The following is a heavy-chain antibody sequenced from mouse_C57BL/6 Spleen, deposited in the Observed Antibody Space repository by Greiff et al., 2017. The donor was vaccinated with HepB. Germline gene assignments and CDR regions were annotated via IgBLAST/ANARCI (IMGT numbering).Heavy chain of an antibody. CDR1: GYTFTSYW. J-gene: IGHJ3*01. V-gene: IGHV1-59*01. CDR3: ASIYYYGSSSSVFAY. D-gene: IGHD1-1*01. CDR2: IDPSDSYT. Sequence: QVQLQQPGAELVRPGTSVKLSCKASGYTFTSYWMHWVKQRPGQGLEWIGVIDPSDSYTNYNQKFKGKATLTVDTSSSTAYMQLSSLTSEDSAVYYGASIYYYGSSSSVFAYWGQGTLVTVSA.